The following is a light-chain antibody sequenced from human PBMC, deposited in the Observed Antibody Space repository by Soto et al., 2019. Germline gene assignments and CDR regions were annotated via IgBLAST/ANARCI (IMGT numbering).Light chain of an antibody. J-gene: IGLJ1*01. CDR2: DVS. CDR1: SSDVGGYNY. V-gene: IGLV2-11*01. Sequence: QSALTQRRSVSGSPGQSVTISCTGTSSDVGGYNYVSWYLQHPGKAPKVMIYDVSKRPSGVPDRFSGSKSGNTASLTISGLQTGDEADYYCGAWDNNLNAYVFGTGTKVTVL. CDR3: GAWDNNLNAYV.